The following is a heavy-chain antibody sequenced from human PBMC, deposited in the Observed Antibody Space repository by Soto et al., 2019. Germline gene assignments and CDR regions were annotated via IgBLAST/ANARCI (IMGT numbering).Heavy chain of an antibody. CDR2: ISYDGSCK. V-gene: IGHV3-30*18. J-gene: IGHJ4*02. Sequence: GGSLRLSCAASGFMFSDHGMHWVRQAPGKGLEWVTFISYDGSCKYYEDSLKGRFTISRDNSKNTLYLQMISLRTEDTAVYYCAKGEYNRSSRSWYFDYWGQGTLVTVSS. CDR3: AKGEYNRSSRSWYFDY. CDR1: GFMFSDHG. D-gene: IGHD6-6*01.